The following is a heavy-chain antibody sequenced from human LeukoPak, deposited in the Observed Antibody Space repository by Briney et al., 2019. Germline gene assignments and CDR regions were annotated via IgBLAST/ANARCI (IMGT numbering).Heavy chain of an antibody. J-gene: IGHJ4*02. CDR3: ARENSRIRLDC. V-gene: IGHV3-7*01. Sequence: QPGGSLRLSCAASGFTFSSYWMSWVRQPPGKGLEWVANIKQDGSDKYYVDSVKGRFTISRDNAKNSLYLQMNSLRAEDTAVYYCARENSRIRLDCWGQGTLVTVSS. CDR2: IKQDGSDK. D-gene: IGHD1-14*01. CDR1: GFTFSSYW.